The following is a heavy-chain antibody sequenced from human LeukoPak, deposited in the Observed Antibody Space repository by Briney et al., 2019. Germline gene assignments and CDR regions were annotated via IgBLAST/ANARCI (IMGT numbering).Heavy chain of an antibody. CDR3: ARSPGYCSGGSCPGHYYYGMDV. Sequence: GGSLRLSCAASGFTFSTYSMNWVRQAPGKGLEWVSSISSTSNYIYYADSMKGRFTISRDNAKNALYLQMNSLSAEDTAVYYCARSPGYCSGGSCPGHYYYGMDVWGQGTTVTVSS. CDR2: ISSTSNYI. J-gene: IGHJ6*02. D-gene: IGHD2-15*01. V-gene: IGHV3-21*01. CDR1: GFTFSTYS.